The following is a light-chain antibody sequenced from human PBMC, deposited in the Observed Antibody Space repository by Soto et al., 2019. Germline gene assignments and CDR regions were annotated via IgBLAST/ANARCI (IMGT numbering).Light chain of an antibody. CDR1: QSPSGW. V-gene: IGKV1-5*03. J-gene: IGKJ1*01. Sequence: DIQLTQSPSTLSASVGDRVIITCRAIQSPSGWLAWYQQKPGKAPKLLIYKASTLKSGVPSRFSGSGSGTEFTLTISSLQPDDFATYYCQQWNSYSWTFGQGTKVEI. CDR2: KAS. CDR3: QQWNSYSWT.